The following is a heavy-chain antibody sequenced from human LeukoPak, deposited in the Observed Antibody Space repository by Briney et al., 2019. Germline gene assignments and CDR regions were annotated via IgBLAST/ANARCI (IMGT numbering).Heavy chain of an antibody. D-gene: IGHD2-15*01. CDR3: AGKKNCSGGSCYPDY. J-gene: IGHJ4*02. CDR2: IYNDIT. CDR1: GASITTYY. V-gene: IGHV4-59*01. Sequence: PSETLSLTCTVSGASITTYYWTWIRQAPGKGLEFIAYIYNDITNYNPSLKSRVTISVDTSKNQFSLKLSSVTAADTAVYYCAGKKNCSGGSCYPDYWGQGTLVTVSS.